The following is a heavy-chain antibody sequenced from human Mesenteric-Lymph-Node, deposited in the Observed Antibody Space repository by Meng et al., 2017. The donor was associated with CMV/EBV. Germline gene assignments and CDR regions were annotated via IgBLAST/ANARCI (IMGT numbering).Heavy chain of an antibody. CDR3: TSWFGEIPGWFDP. J-gene: IGHJ5*02. CDR2: IKSKTDGGTT. D-gene: IGHD3-10*01. V-gene: IGHV3-15*01. Sequence: GGSLRLSCAASGLTFSNAWMSWVRQAPGKGLEWVGRIKSKTDGGTTDYAAPVKGRFTISRDDSKNTLYLQMNSLKTEDTAVYYCTSWFGEIPGWFDPWGQGTLVTVSS. CDR1: GLTFSNAW.